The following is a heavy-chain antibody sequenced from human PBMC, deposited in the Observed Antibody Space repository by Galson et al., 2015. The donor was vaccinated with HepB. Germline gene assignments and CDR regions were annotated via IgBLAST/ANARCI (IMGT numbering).Heavy chain of an antibody. V-gene: IGHV3-73*01. CDR3: TRLGDFSGYSSK. CDR1: GFTFSGSA. D-gene: IGHD6-13*01. Sequence: SLRLSCAASGFTFSGSAIHWVRQASGKGPEWVGRIRSKANNHATSYVPSLSGRFTISRDDSKNMAYLQMKSLKPEDTAVYYCTRLGDFSGYSSKWGQGTLVTVSS. CDR2: IRSKANNHAT. J-gene: IGHJ4*02.